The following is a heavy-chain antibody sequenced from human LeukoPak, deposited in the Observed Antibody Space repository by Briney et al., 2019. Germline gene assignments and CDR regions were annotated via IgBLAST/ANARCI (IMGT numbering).Heavy chain of an antibody. D-gene: IGHD4-17*01. CDR1: GYSLTSYW. Sequence: SGESLKISCKGSGYSLTSYWIGWVRQMPGKGLEWMGIIYPGDSDTRYSPSFQGQVTISADKSISTAYLQWSSLKASDTAMYYCARREPGDYGSYYFDYWGQGTLVTVSS. CDR3: ARREPGDYGSYYFDY. CDR2: IYPGDSDT. J-gene: IGHJ4*02. V-gene: IGHV5-51*01.